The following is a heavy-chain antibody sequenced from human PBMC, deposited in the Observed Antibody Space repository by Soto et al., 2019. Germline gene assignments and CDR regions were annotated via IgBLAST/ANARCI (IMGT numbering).Heavy chain of an antibody. CDR1: AFSSHHHA. V-gene: IGHV3-9*02. CDR3: TEDIRPGGDDV. D-gene: IGHD2-21*02. CDR2: IHWNNGAT. J-gene: IGHJ6*02. Sequence: PGGSLRLSCVASAFSSHHHAIHWVRQGPGKGLEWVSGIHWNNGATGYADSVKGRFTIFKDNVKNSVYLQMNSLRTDDTAFYYCTEDIRPGGDDVWGQGTPFTVSS.